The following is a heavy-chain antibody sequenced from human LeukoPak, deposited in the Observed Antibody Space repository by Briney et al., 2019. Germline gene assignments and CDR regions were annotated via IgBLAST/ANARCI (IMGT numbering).Heavy chain of an antibody. J-gene: IGHJ6*03. V-gene: IGHV4-39*07. Sequence: SETLSLTCTVSGGSISSSSYYWAWIRQPPGKGLEWIGSIHYSGSTYYNPSLKSRVTISVDTSKNQFSLKLSSVTAADTAVYYCARGPSHTPGYYDFWSGPIGRYYYYYMDVWGKGTTVTVS. D-gene: IGHD3-3*01. CDR3: ARGPSHTPGYYDFWSGPIGRYYYYYMDV. CDR1: GGSISSSSYY. CDR2: IHYSGST.